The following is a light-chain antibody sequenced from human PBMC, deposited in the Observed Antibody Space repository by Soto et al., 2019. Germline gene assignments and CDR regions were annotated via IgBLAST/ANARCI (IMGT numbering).Light chain of an antibody. CDR3: SSFVGAPVI. CDR2: EVN. J-gene: IGLJ2*01. CDR1: STDVGEYNY. Sequence: QSALTQPPSASGSPGQSVTIPCAGTSTDVGEYNYVSWYQQHPDKVSKLIIFEVNKRPSGVPDRFSGSKSGDTASLTVSGLQAEDEADYYCSSFVGAPVIFGGGTKLTVL. V-gene: IGLV2-8*01.